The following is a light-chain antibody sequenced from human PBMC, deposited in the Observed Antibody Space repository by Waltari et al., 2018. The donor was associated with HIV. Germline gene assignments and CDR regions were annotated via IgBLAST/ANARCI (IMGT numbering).Light chain of an antibody. Sequence: DIQLTQFPSFLSASVGDRVTITCRAGQGISTYLAWYQQKPGKAPKLMIYAASTLQSGVPSRFNGSGSGTEFTLTISSLQPEDFATYYCQQVNTAFTFGPGTKVEIK. CDR2: AAS. V-gene: IGKV1-9*01. J-gene: IGKJ3*01. CDR3: QQVNTAFT. CDR1: QGISTY.